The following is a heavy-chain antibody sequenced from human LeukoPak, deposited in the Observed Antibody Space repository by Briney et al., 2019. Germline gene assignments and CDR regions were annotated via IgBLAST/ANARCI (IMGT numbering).Heavy chain of an antibody. Sequence: ASVKVSCKASGYTFTSYDINWVRQATGQGLEWMGWMNPNSGNTGYAQKFQGRVTITRNTSISTAYMELSSLRSEDTAVYYCARLQGQSIAAAGTYLDYWGQGTLVTVSS. CDR1: GYTFTSYD. D-gene: IGHD6-13*01. CDR2: MNPNSGNT. CDR3: ARLQGQSIAAAGTYLDY. V-gene: IGHV1-8*03. J-gene: IGHJ4*02.